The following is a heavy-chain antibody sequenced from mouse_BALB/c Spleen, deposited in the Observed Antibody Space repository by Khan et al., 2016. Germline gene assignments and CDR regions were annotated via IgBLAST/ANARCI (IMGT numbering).Heavy chain of an antibody. J-gene: IGHJ2*01. CDR2: ISYSGST. V-gene: IGHV3-2*02. CDR3: ARDYYGSSYFDY. D-gene: IGHD1-1*01. Sequence: EVQLQESGPGLVKPSQSLSLTCTVTGYSITSDYAWNWIRQFPGNKLEWMGYISYSGSTSYNPSLKSRISITRDTYKNQFFLQLNSVTTEDTATYYSARDYYGSSYFDYWGQGTTLTVSS. CDR1: GYSITSDYA.